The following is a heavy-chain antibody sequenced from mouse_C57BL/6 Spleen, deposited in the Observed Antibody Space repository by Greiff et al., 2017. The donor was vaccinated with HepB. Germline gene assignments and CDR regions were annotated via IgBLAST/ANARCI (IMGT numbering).Heavy chain of an antibody. CDR1: GYTFTDYE. CDR3: TNYYGLLFDY. Sequence: QVQLKESGAELVRPGASVTLSCKASGYTFTDYEMHWVKQTPVHGLEWIGAIDPETGGTAYNQKFKGKAILTADKSSSTAYMELRSLTSEDSAVYYCTNYYGLLFDYWGQGTTLTVSS. D-gene: IGHD1-2*01. CDR2: IDPETGGT. J-gene: IGHJ2*01. V-gene: IGHV1-15*01.